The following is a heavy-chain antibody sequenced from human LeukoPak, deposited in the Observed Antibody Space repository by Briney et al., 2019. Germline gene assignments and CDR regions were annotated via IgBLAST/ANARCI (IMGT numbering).Heavy chain of an antibody. D-gene: IGHD5-24*01. CDR3: ARDASTNQFQRWLQLEHHEPFDY. CDR1: GYTFTSYA. J-gene: IGHJ4*02. CDR2: INTNTGNP. Sequence: ASVKVSCKASGYTFTSYAMNWVRQAPGQGLEWMGWINTNTGNPTYAQGFTGRFVFSLDTSVSTAYLQISSLKAEDTAVYYCARDASTNQFQRWLQLEHHEPFDYWGQGTLVTVSS. V-gene: IGHV7-4-1*02.